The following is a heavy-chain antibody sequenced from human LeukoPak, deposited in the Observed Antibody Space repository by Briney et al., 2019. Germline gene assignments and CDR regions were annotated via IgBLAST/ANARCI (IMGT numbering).Heavy chain of an antibody. CDR2: ILYNGSNK. V-gene: IGHV3-33*01. J-gene: IGHJ5*02. CDR3: ARAGGYCRGGSCYRGYSWFDP. CDR1: GFTFSSSG. Sequence: GGSLRLSCAASGFTFSSSGMHWVRQAPGKGLEWVAVILYNGSNKYYADSVKGRFTISRDNSKNTLYLQMNSLRVEDTAVYYCARAGGYCRGGSCYRGYSWFDPWGQGTLVTVSS. D-gene: IGHD2-15*01.